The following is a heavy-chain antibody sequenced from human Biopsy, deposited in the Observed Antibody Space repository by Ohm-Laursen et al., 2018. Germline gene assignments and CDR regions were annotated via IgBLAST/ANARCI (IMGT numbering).Heavy chain of an antibody. V-gene: IGHV4-59*02. CDR2: IYYSVMT. CDR1: GDSVTKYY. Sequence: GTLSLTCTVSGDSVTKYYWSWIRQPPGKGLEWIGHIYYSVMTNYNPSLQSRVSISVDTSKKQLSLRLRSVTAADTAMYYCASVVLGPTNDAFDLWGQGTVVVVSS. CDR3: ASVVLGPTNDAFDL. J-gene: IGHJ3*01. D-gene: IGHD3-22*01.